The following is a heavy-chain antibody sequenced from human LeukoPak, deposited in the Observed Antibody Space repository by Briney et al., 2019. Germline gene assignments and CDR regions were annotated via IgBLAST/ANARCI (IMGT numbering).Heavy chain of an antibody. CDR1: GYNFPSYG. CDR3: ARDRGGKGSAIFY. CDR2: IRLHTGET. J-gene: IGHJ4*02. D-gene: IGHD2-2*01. V-gene: IGHV1-18*01. Sequence: SVKVSCKASGYNFPSYGINWVRQAPGQGLDWMGWIRLHTGETHFEQRFQDRVTMTTDTSTTTAYMELRSLRFDDTAVYHCARDRGGKGSAIFYWGQGSLVTVSS.